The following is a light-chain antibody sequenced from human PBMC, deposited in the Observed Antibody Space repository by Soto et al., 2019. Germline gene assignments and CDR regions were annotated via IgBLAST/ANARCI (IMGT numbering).Light chain of an antibody. CDR1: QSVSSSY. J-gene: IGKJ2*01. Sequence: EIVLTQSPGTLSLSPGERATLSCRASQSVSSSYLAWNQQKPGQAPRLLIYGASSRATGIPDRFSGSGSGTDFTLTISRLEPEDFAVYYCQQYGSSPPWYTFGQGTKLEIK. CDR2: GAS. V-gene: IGKV3-20*01. CDR3: QQYGSSPPWYT.